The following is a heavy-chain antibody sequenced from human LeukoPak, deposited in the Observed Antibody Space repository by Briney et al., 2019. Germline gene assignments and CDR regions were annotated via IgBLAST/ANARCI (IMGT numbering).Heavy chain of an antibody. V-gene: IGHV3-48*01. CDR3: AKGRRITIFGVVRGYYYYYMDV. J-gene: IGHJ6*03. CDR2: ISSSSSNI. CDR1: GFTFSRYS. Sequence: GGSLRLSCAASGFTFSRYSMNWIRQAPGKGLEWVSYISSSSSNIYYADSVKGRFTISRDNSKNTLYLQMNSLRAEDTAVYYCAKGRRITIFGVVRGYYYYYMDVWGKGTTVTVSS. D-gene: IGHD3-3*01.